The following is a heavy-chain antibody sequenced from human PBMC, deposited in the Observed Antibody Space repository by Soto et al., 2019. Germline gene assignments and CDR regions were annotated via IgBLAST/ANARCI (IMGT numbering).Heavy chain of an antibody. Sequence: SETLSLTCTVSGGSISSGGYYWSWIRQHPGKGLEWIGYIYYSGSTYYNPSLKSRVTISVDTSKNQFSLKLSSVTAADTAVYYCARAPVVVVAATPHRNWFDPWGQGTLVTVSS. D-gene: IGHD2-15*01. CDR1: GGSISSGGYY. CDR3: ARAPVVVVAATPHRNWFDP. J-gene: IGHJ5*02. CDR2: IYYSGST. V-gene: IGHV4-31*03.